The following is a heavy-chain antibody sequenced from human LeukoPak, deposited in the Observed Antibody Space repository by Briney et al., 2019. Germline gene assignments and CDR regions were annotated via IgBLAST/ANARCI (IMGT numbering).Heavy chain of an antibody. D-gene: IGHD6-6*01. Sequence: SETLSLTCTVFGGSISSSSYYWGWIRQPPGKGLEWIGSIYYSGSTYYNPSLKSRVTISVDTSKNQFSLKLSSVTAADTAVYYCARGITARRPRYNWFDPWGQGTLVTVSS. V-gene: IGHV4-39*07. J-gene: IGHJ5*02. CDR2: IYYSGST. CDR3: ARGITARRPRYNWFDP. CDR1: GGSISSSSYY.